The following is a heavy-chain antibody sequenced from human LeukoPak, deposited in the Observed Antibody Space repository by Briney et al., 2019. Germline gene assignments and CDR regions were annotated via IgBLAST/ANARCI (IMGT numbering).Heavy chain of an antibody. J-gene: IGHJ4*02. CDR3: AREGTWSYYYDY. V-gene: IGHV4-34*01. Sequence: SETLSLTCAVYGGSFSGYYWSWIRQPPGKGLEWIGEINHSGSTNYNPSLKSRVTISVDTSKNQFSLKLSSVTAADTAVYYCAREGTWSYYYDYWGQGTLVTVSS. D-gene: IGHD1-26*01. CDR2: INHSGST. CDR1: GGSFSGYY.